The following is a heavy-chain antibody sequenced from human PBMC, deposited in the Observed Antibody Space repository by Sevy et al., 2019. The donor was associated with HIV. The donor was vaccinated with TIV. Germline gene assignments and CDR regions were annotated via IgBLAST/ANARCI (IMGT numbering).Heavy chain of an antibody. CDR2: INTNTGNP. CDR3: GGPFLYSNAPEADY. D-gene: IGHD5-18*01. J-gene: IGHJ4*02. V-gene: IGHV7-4-1*02. CDR1: GYNIKNYA. Sequence: ASVKVSCKASGYNIKNYAINWVRQAPGQGLEWMGWINTNTGNPTYAQAFKGRFVFSLDTSVSTAYLQITSREADDTAIYFCGGPFLYSNAPEADYWGQGTLVTVSS.